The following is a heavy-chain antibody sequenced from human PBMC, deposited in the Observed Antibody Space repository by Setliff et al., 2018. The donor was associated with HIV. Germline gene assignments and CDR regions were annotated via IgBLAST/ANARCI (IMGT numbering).Heavy chain of an antibody. J-gene: IGHJ4*02. CDR2: IYTSGSV. CDR3: ARSPRIGVAGEFEY. CDR1: GGSISSYY. Sequence: SETLSLTCTVSGGSISSYYWSWIRQPPGKGLEWIGYIYTSGSVNYNPSLNSRVTISVDTSKNQFSLKVNSVTAADTAVYYCARSPRIGVAGEFEYWGQGALVTVSS. V-gene: IGHV4-4*09. D-gene: IGHD6-19*01.